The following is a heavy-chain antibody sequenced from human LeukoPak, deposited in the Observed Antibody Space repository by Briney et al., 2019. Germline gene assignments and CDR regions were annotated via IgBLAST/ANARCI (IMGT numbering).Heavy chain of an antibody. CDR2: ISWNSGNI. J-gene: IGHJ6*02. D-gene: IGHD2-15*01. V-gene: IGHV3-9*01. CDR3: AKGGKRGNYYYYYGMHV. Sequence: GRSLRLSCAASGFTFDDYAMNWVRQAPGKGLEWVSGISWNSGNIGYADSVKGRFTVSRDNAKNSLYLQMNSLRAEDTALYYCAKGGKRGNYYYYYGMHVWGQGTTVTVSS. CDR1: GFTFDDYA.